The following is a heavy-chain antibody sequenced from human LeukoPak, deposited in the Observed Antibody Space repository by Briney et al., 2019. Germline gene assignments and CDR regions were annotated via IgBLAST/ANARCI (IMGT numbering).Heavy chain of an antibody. J-gene: IGHJ4*02. CDR2: INHSGST. CDR3: ARDGPGAFTY. CDR1: GGSFSGYY. Sequence: SETLSLTRAVYGGSFSGYYWSWIRQPPGKGLEWIGEINHSGSTNYNPSLKSRVTISVDTSKNQFSLKLSSVTAADTAVYYCARDGPGAFTYWGQGTLVTVSS. D-gene: IGHD3-3*02. V-gene: IGHV4-34*01.